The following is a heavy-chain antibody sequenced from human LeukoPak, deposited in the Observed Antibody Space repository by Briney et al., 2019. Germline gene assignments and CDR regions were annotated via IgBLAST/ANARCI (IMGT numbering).Heavy chain of an antibody. V-gene: IGHV1-69*13. CDR3: AASRSRRELTPY. Sequence: GASVKVSCKASGGTFSNNAMRWVRQAPGQGLEWMGGIIPIFGTANYAQKFQGRVTLIADESMRTAYMELSSLRSEDTAVYYCAASRSRRELTPYWGQGTLVTVSS. CDR1: GGTFSNNA. J-gene: IGHJ4*02. D-gene: IGHD1-26*01. CDR2: IIPIFGTA.